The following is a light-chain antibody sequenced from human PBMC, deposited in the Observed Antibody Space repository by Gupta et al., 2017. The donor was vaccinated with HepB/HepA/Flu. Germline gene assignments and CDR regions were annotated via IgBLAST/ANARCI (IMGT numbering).Light chain of an antibody. Sequence: QSALTQPASVSGSPGQSITISCTGTSSDIGGYNYVSWYQHHPGTTSKLLIYEVSIRPSGVSNRFSCSKSGNTASLTISVHQAEDDAYYYCTAYTTSSDVVFGGGTKLTVL. V-gene: IGLV2-14*01. CDR3: TAYTTSSDVV. CDR1: SSDIGGYNY. CDR2: EVS. J-gene: IGLJ2*01.